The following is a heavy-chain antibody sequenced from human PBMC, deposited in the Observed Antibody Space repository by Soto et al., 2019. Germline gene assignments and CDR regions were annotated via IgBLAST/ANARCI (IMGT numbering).Heavy chain of an antibody. D-gene: IGHD2-2*01. Sequence: PGGSLRLSCAASGFTFSNAWMSWVRQAPGKGLEWVGRIKSKTDGGTTDYAAPVKGRFTISRDDSKNTLYLQMNSLKTEDTAVYYCTTSYCSSTSCYDPYYYYYYYMDVWGKGTTVTVSS. J-gene: IGHJ6*03. CDR3: TTSYCSSTSCYDPYYYYYYYMDV. CDR1: GFTFSNAW. CDR2: IKSKTDGGTT. V-gene: IGHV3-15*01.